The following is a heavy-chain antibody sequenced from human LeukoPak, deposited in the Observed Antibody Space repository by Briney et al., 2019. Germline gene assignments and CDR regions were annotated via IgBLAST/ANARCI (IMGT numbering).Heavy chain of an antibody. J-gene: IGHJ4*02. V-gene: IGHV3-23*01. CDR1: GFTFSSYA. Sequence: PGGSLGLSCAASGFTFSSYAMSWVRQAPGKGLEWVSAISGSGGSTYYADSVKGRFTISRDNSKNTLYLQMNSLRAEDTAVYYCAKGRGYYDSSGYPYWGQGTLVTVSS. CDR2: ISGSGGST. CDR3: AKGRGYYDSSGYPY. D-gene: IGHD3-22*01.